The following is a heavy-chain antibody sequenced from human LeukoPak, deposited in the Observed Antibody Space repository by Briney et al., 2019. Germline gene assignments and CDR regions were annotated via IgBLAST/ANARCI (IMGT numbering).Heavy chain of an antibody. CDR1: GYTFTSYD. V-gene: IGHV1-8*01. Sequence: ASVKVSCKASGYTFTSYDINWVRQSTGQGLEWMGWMNPNSGNTGYAQKFQGRVTMTRNTSISTAYMELRSLRSDDTAVYYCARDRRFGELLYNWFDPWGQGTLVTVSS. CDR2: MNPNSGNT. D-gene: IGHD3-10*01. CDR3: ARDRRFGELLYNWFDP. J-gene: IGHJ5*02.